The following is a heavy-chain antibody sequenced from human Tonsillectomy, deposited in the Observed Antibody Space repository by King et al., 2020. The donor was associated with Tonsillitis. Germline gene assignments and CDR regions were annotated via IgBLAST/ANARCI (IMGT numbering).Heavy chain of an antibody. CDR3: ARGGKRGSSYYMDV. D-gene: IGHD4-23*01. J-gene: IGHJ6*03. CDR2: ISAYNDNT. V-gene: IGHV1-18*01. CDR1: GYTFSSFG. Sequence: QLVQSGAEVKKPGASVKVSCKASGYTFSSFGISWVRQAPGQGLEWMGWISAYNDNTNYAQKVLGRVTMTTDTSTSTAYMELRRLRSDDTAGYYCARGGKRGSSYYMDVWGKGTPVTVSS.